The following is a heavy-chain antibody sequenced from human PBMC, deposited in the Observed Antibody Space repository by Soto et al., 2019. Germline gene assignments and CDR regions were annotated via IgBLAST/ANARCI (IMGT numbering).Heavy chain of an antibody. Sequence: DVQLVESGGGLVQPGGSLRLSCAVSGLTFNSYEMNWVRQAPEKGLEWVSFISPSGSTIYADSVKGRYTISRDNARNSLYLQMNSLRAEDTAVYYCARGGYCDTTTCYRLNAFDVWGQGTVVTVSS. CDR3: ARGGYCDTTTCYRLNAFDV. J-gene: IGHJ3*01. CDR2: ISPSGSTI. V-gene: IGHV3-48*03. CDR1: GLTFNSYE. D-gene: IGHD2-2*01.